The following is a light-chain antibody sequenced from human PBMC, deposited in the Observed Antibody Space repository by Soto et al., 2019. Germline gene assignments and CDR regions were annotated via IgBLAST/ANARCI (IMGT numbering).Light chain of an antibody. J-gene: IGLJ1*01. CDR2: LEGSGNY. CDR3: ETWVSNTYV. CDR1: SGHSSYI. Sequence: QPVLTQPSSASASLGSSVKLTCTLSSGHSSYIIAWHQQQPGKAPRYLMKLEGSGNYNTGSGVPDRFSGSSSGADRYLTISNLQFEDEADYYCETWVSNTYVFGTGTKLTVL. V-gene: IGLV4-60*02.